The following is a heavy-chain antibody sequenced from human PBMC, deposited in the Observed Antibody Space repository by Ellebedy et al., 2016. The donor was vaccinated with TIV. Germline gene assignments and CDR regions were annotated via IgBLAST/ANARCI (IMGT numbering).Heavy chain of an antibody. V-gene: IGHV3-48*02. CDR1: GFTFSSYS. Sequence: GGSLRLXXAASGFTFSSYSMNWVRQAPGKGLEWVSYISSSSSTIYYADSVKGRFTISRDNAKNSLYLQMNSLRDEDTAVYYCARERDDFWSGFDYWGQGTLVTVSS. D-gene: IGHD3-3*01. CDR3: ARERDDFWSGFDY. CDR2: ISSSSSTI. J-gene: IGHJ4*02.